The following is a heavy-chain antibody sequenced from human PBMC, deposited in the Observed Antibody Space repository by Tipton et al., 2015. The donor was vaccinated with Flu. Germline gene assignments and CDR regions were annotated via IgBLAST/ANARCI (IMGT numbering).Heavy chain of an antibody. CDR2: MYYSGST. J-gene: IGHJ5*01. CDR1: GDSISSYY. Sequence: TLSLTCTVSGDSISSYYWSWIRQPPGKGLEWIGYMYYSGSTKYNPSLKSRVTISIDTSKNQFSLKLTSVTAADTAVYYCARDLKWSSAYYNTFGSWGQGILVTVSS. D-gene: IGHD3-22*01. V-gene: IGHV4-59*01. CDR3: ARDLKWSSAYYNTFGS.